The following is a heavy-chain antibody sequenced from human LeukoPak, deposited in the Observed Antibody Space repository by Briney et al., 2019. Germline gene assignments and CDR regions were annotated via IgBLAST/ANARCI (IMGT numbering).Heavy chain of an antibody. CDR2: INNDGSST. CDR1: GSTFSSYW. Sequence: GGSPRLSCAASGSTFSSYWMHWVRQAPGKGLVWVSSINNDGSSTTYADSVKGRFTISRDNGKNTMYVQMNSLRAEDTAVYYCARGNYYGMDVWGQGTTVTVSS. V-gene: IGHV3-74*01. J-gene: IGHJ6*02. CDR3: ARGNYYGMDV.